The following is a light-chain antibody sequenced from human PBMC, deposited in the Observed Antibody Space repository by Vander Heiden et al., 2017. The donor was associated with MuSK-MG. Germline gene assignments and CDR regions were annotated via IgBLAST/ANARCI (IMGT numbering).Light chain of an antibody. Sequence: DIQMPQSPSSLSASVGDRVTITCQASQNINNYLDWYQQKPGKAPTLLIYDASNLEARVPSRFSGSGSDTEFTLTISNLQPEDFATYYCQQEANLPLTFGQGTQVDIK. CDR3: QQEANLPLT. V-gene: IGKV1-33*01. CDR2: DAS. J-gene: IGKJ5*01. CDR1: QNINNY.